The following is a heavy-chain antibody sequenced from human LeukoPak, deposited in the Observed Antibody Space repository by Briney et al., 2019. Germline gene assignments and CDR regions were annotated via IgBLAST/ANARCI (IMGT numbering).Heavy chain of an antibody. CDR3: ARQPSGWYKNWFDP. CDR1: GGTFSSYA. V-gene: IGHV1-69*05. Sequence: SVKVSCKASGGTFSSYAISWVRQAPGQGLEWMGGIIPTFGTANYAQKFQGRVTITTDESTSTAYMELSSLRSEDTAVYYCARQPSGWYKNWFDPWGQGTLVTVSS. D-gene: IGHD6-19*01. CDR2: IIPTFGTA. J-gene: IGHJ5*02.